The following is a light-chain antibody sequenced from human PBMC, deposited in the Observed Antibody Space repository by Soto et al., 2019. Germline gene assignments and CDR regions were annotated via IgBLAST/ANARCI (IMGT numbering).Light chain of an antibody. J-gene: IGKJ1*01. CDR2: GAS. CDR1: QSVSSN. Sequence: EIVMTQSPATLSMSLGERGTPSCRASQSVSSNLAWYQQKPGQAPRLLIYGASTRATGIPARFSGSGSGTEFTLTISSLQSEDFAVYYCQHYNDWPTFGQGTKVDIK. CDR3: QHYNDWPT. V-gene: IGKV3-15*01.